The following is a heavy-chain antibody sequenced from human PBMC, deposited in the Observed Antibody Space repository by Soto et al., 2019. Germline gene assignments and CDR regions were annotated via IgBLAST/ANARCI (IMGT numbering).Heavy chain of an antibody. Sequence: SVTLSRTCTVSGGTISSYYWTWIRQPPGKGLEWLGYIYYSGSTNYNPSLKSRVTISVDTSKNQFSLKLSSVTAADTAVYYCARAVGYSSDKRLLDNGGQGTLLTVSS. CDR2: IYYSGST. D-gene: IGHD6-19*01. CDR3: ARAVGYSSDKRLLDN. V-gene: IGHV4-59*01. J-gene: IGHJ4*02. CDR1: GGTISSYY.